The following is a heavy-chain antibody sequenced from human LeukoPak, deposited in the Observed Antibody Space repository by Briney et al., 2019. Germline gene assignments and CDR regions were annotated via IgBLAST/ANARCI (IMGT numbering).Heavy chain of an antibody. Sequence: SETLSLTCAVSGGSISSGGYSWSWIRQPPGKGLEWIGYIYHSGSTYYNPSLKSRVTISVDRSKNQFSLELSSVTAADTAVYYCAAHDILTGYYMAFDYWGQGTLVTVSS. CDR2: IYHSGST. CDR3: AAHDILTGYYMAFDY. CDR1: GGSISSGGYS. J-gene: IGHJ4*02. D-gene: IGHD3-9*01. V-gene: IGHV4-30-2*01.